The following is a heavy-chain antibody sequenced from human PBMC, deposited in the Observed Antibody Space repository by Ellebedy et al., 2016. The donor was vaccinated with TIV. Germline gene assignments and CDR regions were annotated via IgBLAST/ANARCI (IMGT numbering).Heavy chain of an antibody. CDR2: INQYGSEI. Sequence: GGSLRLXCAASGFTFSSYWMSWVRQAPGKGLEWVANINQYGSEIYYVDSVKGRFTISRDNAKNSLNLQMNSLRAEDTAVYYCARDKIVGATYFDYWGQGTLVTVSS. V-gene: IGHV3-7*01. CDR1: GFTFSSYW. J-gene: IGHJ4*02. CDR3: ARDKIVGATYFDY. D-gene: IGHD1-26*01.